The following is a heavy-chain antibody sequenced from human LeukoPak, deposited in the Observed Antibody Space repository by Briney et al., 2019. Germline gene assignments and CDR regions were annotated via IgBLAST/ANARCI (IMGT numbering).Heavy chain of an antibody. D-gene: IGHD3-9*01. CDR3: ARGLPDYDILTGYTYYYYGMDV. Sequence: GASVKVSCKASGYTFTSYGISWVRQAPGQGLEWMGWISAYNGNTNYAQKLQGRVTMTTDTSTSTAYMELRSLRSDDTAVYYCARGLPDYDILTGYTYYYYGMDVWGKGTTVTVSS. CDR2: ISAYNGNT. J-gene: IGHJ6*04. V-gene: IGHV1-18*04. CDR1: GYTFTSYG.